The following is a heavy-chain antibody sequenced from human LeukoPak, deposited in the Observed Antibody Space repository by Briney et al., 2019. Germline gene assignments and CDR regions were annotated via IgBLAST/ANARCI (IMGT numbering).Heavy chain of an antibody. V-gene: IGHV3-53*01. J-gene: IGHJ4*02. CDR3: ARDYYGSGSYY. D-gene: IGHD3-10*01. CDR2: IYSGGST. CDR1: GFTVSSNY. Sequence: GGSLRLSCAASGFTVSSNYMSWVRQAPGKGLERVSVIYSGGSTYYADSVKGRFTISRDNSKNTLYLQMNSLRAEDTAVYYCARDYYGSGSYYWGQGTLVTVSS.